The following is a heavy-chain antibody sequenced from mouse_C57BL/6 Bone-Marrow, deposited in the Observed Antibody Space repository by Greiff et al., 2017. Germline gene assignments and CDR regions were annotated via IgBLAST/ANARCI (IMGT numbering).Heavy chain of an antibody. CDR1: GYTFTSYG. V-gene: IGHV1-58*01. J-gene: IGHJ1*03. D-gene: IGHD1-1*01. CDR3: ASVYGSSSLYFEV. Sequence: VQLKESGAELVRPGSSVKMSCKTSGYTFTSYGINWVKQRPGQGLEWIGYIYIGNGYTEYNEKFKGKATLTSDTSSSTAYMQLSSLTSEDSAIYCGASVYGSSSLYFEVWGTGTTVTVAS. CDR2: IYIGNGYT.